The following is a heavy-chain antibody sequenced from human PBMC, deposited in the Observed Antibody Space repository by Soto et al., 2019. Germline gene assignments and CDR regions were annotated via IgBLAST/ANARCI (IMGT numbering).Heavy chain of an antibody. CDR3: AKDRRDTWALADY. Sequence: ASVEVSWKASGDAFASYARQWVRQAPGQRLEWMGWINAGNGNTKYSQKFQGRFTISRDNSKNTLYLQMNSLRAEDTAVYYCAKDRRDTWALADYWGQGTLVTVSS. V-gene: IGHV1-3*01. J-gene: IGHJ4*02. CDR1: GDAFASYA. CDR2: INAGNGNT. D-gene: IGHD5-18*01.